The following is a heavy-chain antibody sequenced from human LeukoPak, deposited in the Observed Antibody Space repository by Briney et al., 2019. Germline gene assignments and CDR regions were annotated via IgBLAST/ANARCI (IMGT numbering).Heavy chain of an antibody. V-gene: IGHV3-21*01. CDR2: ISSSSSYI. J-gene: IGHJ4*02. D-gene: IGHD6-13*01. CDR1: GFTFRSYS. Sequence: GGSLRLSCAASGFTFRSYSMNWVREAPGKGLEWDSSISSSSSYIYYADSVKGRFTISRDNAKNSLYLQMNSLRAEDTAVYYCAREQQLDYYFDYWGQGTLVTVSS. CDR3: AREQQLDYYFDY.